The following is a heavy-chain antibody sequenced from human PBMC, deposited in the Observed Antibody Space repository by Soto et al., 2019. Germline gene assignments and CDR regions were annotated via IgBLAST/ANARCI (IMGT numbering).Heavy chain of an antibody. Sequence: QVQLQESGPGLVKPSQTLSLTCTVSGDSISSADYYWGWIRQPPGKGLEWIGYIFYSGSTYYNPSPKSRGTISVDTSKNQFSLKLSSVTAADTAVYYCARGATTLDSWGQGTLVTVSS. V-gene: IGHV4-30-4*01. CDR3: ARGATTLDS. CDR1: GDSISSADYY. J-gene: IGHJ4*02. D-gene: IGHD5-12*01. CDR2: IFYSGST.